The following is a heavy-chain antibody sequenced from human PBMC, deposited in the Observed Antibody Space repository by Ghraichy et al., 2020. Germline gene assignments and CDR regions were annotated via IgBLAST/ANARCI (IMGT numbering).Heavy chain of an antibody. V-gene: IGHV4-39*07. CDR3: ARMIRFSYIFLDY. Sequence: SETLSLTCTVSGGSISSSSYYWGWIRQPPGKGLEWIGSIYYSGSTYYNPSLKSRVTISVDTSKNQFSLKLSSVTAADTAVYYCARMIRFSYIFLDYWGQGTLVTVSS. D-gene: IGHD3-16*01. J-gene: IGHJ4*02. CDR1: GGSISSSSYY. CDR2: IYYSGST.